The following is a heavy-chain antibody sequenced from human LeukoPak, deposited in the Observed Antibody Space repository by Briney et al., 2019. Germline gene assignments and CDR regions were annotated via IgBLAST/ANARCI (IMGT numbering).Heavy chain of an antibody. J-gene: IGHJ5*02. CDR2: IRSKAYGGTT. Sequence: GGSLRLSCTASGFTFGDYAMSWFRQAPGKGLEWVGFIRSKAYGGTTEYAAPVKGRFTISRDDSKSIAYLQMNSLKTEDTAVYYCTRVDLYYDFWSGYYFRWFDPWGQGTLVTVSS. CDR3: TRVDLYYDFWSGYYFRWFDP. V-gene: IGHV3-49*03. CDR1: GFTFGDYA. D-gene: IGHD3-3*01.